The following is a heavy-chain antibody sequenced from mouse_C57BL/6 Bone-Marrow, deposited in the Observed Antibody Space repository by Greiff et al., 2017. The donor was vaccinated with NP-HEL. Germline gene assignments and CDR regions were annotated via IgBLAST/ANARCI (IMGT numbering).Heavy chain of an antibody. CDR2: IYPGSGST. CDR1: GYTFTSYW. D-gene: IGHD2-4*01. V-gene: IGHV1-55*01. Sequence: QVQLQQPGAELVKPGASVKMSCKASGYTFTSYWITWVKQRPGQGLAWIGDIYPGSGSTNYNEKFKSKATLTVDTSSSTAYMQLSSLTSEDSAVYYCARSDYVLGWFAYWGQGTLVTVSA. J-gene: IGHJ3*01. CDR3: ARSDYVLGWFAY.